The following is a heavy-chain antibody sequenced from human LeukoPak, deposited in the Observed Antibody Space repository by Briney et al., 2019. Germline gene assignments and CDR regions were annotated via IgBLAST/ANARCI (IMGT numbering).Heavy chain of an antibody. J-gene: IGHJ6*03. D-gene: IGHD3-22*01. CDR1: GGTFSSYA. V-gene: IGHV1-69*05. CDR3: ARGGDYYDSRPYYYMDV. CDR2: IIPIFGTA. Sequence: SVKVSCKASGGTFSSYAISWVRQAPGQGLEWMGGIIPIFGTANYAQKFQGRVTITTDGSTSTAYMELSSLRSEDTAVYYCARGGDYYDSRPYYYMDVWGKGTTVTVSS.